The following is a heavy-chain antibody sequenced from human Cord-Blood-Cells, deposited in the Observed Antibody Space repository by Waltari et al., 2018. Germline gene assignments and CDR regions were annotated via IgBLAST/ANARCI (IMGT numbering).Heavy chain of an antibody. CDR2: IWYDGSNK. CDR1: GFTFSSYG. V-gene: IGHV3-33*01. Sequence: QVQLVESGGGVVHPGRSLRLSCAATGFTFSSYGLHWLRQVPGKGLEWVAVIWYDGSNKYYADPVKCRFTISRDNSKNTLYLQMNSLRAEDTAVYYCARDGMRSGYDLEDYWGQGTLVTVSS. D-gene: IGHD5-12*01. J-gene: IGHJ4*02. CDR3: ARDGMRSGYDLEDY.